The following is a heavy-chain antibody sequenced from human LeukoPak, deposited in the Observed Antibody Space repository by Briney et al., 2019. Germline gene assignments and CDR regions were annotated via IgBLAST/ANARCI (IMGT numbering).Heavy chain of an antibody. Sequence: ASVKVSCKASGYTFTSYGISWVRQAPGQRLEWIGWIVVGSGNTNYAQKFQERVTITRDMSTSTAYMELSSLRSEDTAVYYCAAGSSSWSEDLDYWGQGTLVTVSS. J-gene: IGHJ4*02. CDR3: AAGSSSWSEDLDY. D-gene: IGHD6-13*01. V-gene: IGHV1-58*02. CDR2: IVVGSGNT. CDR1: GYTFTSYG.